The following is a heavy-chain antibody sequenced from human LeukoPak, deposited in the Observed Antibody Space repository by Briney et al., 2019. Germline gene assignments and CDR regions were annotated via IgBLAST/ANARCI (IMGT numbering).Heavy chain of an antibody. V-gene: IGHV5-51*01. CDR2: IY. J-gene: IGHJ6*02. CDR1: GYSFTNCW. D-gene: IGHD3-10*01. CDR3: ARSDQLKWFGNTRRPYYYGVDV. Sequence: GESLKISCKSSGYSFTNCWIGWVRQMPGKGLEWMGLIYSPSFQGQVNISADKSISTAYLQWISLKASDTAIYYCARSDQLKWFGNTRRPYYYGVDVWGRGTTVTVSS.